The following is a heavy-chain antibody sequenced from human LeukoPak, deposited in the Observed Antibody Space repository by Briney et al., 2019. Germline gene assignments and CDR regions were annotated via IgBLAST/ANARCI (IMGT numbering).Heavy chain of an antibody. CDR2: ISNSGSTI. CDR3: ARDNYDSSGYYRRDAFDI. Sequence: GGSLRLSCAASGFTFSSYEMNWVRQAPAKGLEWVSYISNSGSTIYYADSVKGRFTISRDNAKNSLYLQMNSLRAEDTAVYYCARDNYDSSGYYRRDAFDIWGQGTMVTVSS. D-gene: IGHD3-22*01. V-gene: IGHV3-48*03. J-gene: IGHJ3*02. CDR1: GFTFSSYE.